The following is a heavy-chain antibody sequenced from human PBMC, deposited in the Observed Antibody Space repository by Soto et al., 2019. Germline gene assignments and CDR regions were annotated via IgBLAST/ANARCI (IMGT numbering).Heavy chain of an antibody. J-gene: IGHJ3*02. Sequence: QVQLVQSGAEVKKPGASVKVSCKASGYTFTSDGISWVRQAPGQGLEWMGWISAYNGNTNYAQKRQGRVTMTTDTSTSTAYMELRSLRSDDTAVYYCARDLGREEVALGAFDIWGQGTMVTVSS. CDR3: ARDLGREEVALGAFDI. D-gene: IGHD5-12*01. V-gene: IGHV1-18*01. CDR1: GYTFTSDG. CDR2: ISAYNGNT.